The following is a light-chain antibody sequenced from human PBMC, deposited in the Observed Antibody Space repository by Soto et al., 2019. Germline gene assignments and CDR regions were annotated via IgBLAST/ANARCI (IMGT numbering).Light chain of an antibody. J-gene: IGLJ1*01. Sequence: QSVLTQPASVSGSPGQSITISCTGTSSDVGGYQFVSWYQQYPGIAPKLMIYEVSHRPSGVSNRFSGSKSDNTASLTISGLQAEDEAEYYCSSYTRSSTTVFGTGTKLTVL. CDR1: SSDVGGYQF. CDR2: EVS. CDR3: SSYTRSSTTV. V-gene: IGLV2-14*01.